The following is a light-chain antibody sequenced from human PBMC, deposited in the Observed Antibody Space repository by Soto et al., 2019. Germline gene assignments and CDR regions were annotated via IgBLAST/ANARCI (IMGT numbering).Light chain of an antibody. CDR2: EAS. CDR3: QQYDNVPLT. CDR1: QDITND. Sequence: EIEMTQSPSSLSASVGDRVTITCQASQDITNDLNWYQQKPGKAPRVLIYEASTLETGIPSRFSGSGSGTDFTFTISSLQPEDIATYYCQQYDNVPLTFGEGTKVEIK. J-gene: IGKJ4*01. V-gene: IGKV1-33*01.